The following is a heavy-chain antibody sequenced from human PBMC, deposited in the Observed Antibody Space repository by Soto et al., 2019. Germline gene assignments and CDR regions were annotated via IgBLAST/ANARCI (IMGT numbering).Heavy chain of an antibody. J-gene: IGHJ4*02. D-gene: IGHD3-16*01. Sequence: QVQLVESGGGVVQPGRSLRLSCAASGFTFSSYAVQWVRQAPGKGLEWVASMSSDGTDKYYADSVKGRFTIARDNSKSTLYLQMTSLRAEDTALYYCATPPWGKYYSRWFYYWGQGTLVTVSS. V-gene: IGHV3-30*03. CDR2: MSSDGTDK. CDR1: GFTFSSYA. CDR3: ATPPWGKYYSRWFYY.